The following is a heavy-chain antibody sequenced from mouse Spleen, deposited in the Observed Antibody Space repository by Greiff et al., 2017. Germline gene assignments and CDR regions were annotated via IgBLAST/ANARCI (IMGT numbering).Heavy chain of an antibody. J-gene: IGHJ1*01. CDR1: GYTFTSYW. Sequence: QVQLQQPGAELVKPGASVKMSCKASGYTFTSYWITWVKQRPGQGLEWIGDIYPGSGSTNYNEKFKSKATLTVDTSSSTAYMQLSSLTSEDSAVYYCAREGTGTGYFDVWGAGTTVTVSS. CDR2: IYPGSGST. V-gene: IGHV1-55*01. CDR3: AREGTGTGYFDV. D-gene: IGHD4-1*01.